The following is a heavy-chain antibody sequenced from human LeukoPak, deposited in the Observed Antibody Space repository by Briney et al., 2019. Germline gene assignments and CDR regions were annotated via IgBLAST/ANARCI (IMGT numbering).Heavy chain of an antibody. Sequence: GGSLRLSCAASGFTFSSYWMSWVRQAPGKGLEWVANIKQDGSEKHYVDSVKGRFTISRDNAKNSLYLQMNSLRAEDTAVYYCARKYLDWYSYYYYVMDVGGQRTTVTVSS. CDR3: ARKYLDWYSYYYYVMDV. J-gene: IGHJ6*01. D-gene: IGHD3-9*01. V-gene: IGHV3-7*03. CDR2: IKQDGSEK. CDR1: GFTFSSYW.